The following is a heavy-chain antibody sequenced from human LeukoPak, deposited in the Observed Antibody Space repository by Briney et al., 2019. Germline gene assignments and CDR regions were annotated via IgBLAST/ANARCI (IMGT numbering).Heavy chain of an antibody. CDR2: IYYSGST. J-gene: IGHJ4*02. V-gene: IGHV4-59*01. D-gene: IGHD3-10*01. CDR1: GYSISSSYY. CDR3: ARGTTLKYYYGSGSYLGFDY. Sequence: SETPSLTCTVSGYSISSSYYWSWIRQPPGKGLEWIGYIYYSGSTNYNPSLKSRVTISVDTSKNQFSLKLSSVTAADTAVYYCARGTTLKYYYGSGSYLGFDYWGQGTLVTVSS.